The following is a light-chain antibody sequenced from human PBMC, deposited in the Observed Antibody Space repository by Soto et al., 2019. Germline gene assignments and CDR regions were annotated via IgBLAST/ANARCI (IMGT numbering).Light chain of an antibody. V-gene: IGLV2-8*01. CDR2: EVS. Sequence: QSALTQPPSASGSPGQSVTISCTGTSSDVGGYNYVSWYQQHPGRAPKLMIYEVSKRPSGVPDRFSGSKSGNTASLTVSGLQPEDAADYYCSSYAGSSNLGVFGGGTKLTVL. CDR3: SSYAGSSNLGV. CDR1: SSDVGGYNY. J-gene: IGLJ2*01.